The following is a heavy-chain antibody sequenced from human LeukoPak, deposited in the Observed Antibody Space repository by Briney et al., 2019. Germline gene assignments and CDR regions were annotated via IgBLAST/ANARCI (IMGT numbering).Heavy chain of an antibody. CDR1: GGSISSSNW. J-gene: IGHJ5*02. CDR3: ARLTYCSSTSCRRAKWFDP. Sequence: SETLSLTCAVSGGSISSSNWWSWVRQPPGKGLEWIGEIYHSGSINYNPSLKSRVTISVDKSKNQFSLKLSSVTAADTAVYYCARLTYCSSTSCRRAKWFDPWGQGTLVTVSS. V-gene: IGHV4-4*02. CDR2: IYHSGSI. D-gene: IGHD2-2*01.